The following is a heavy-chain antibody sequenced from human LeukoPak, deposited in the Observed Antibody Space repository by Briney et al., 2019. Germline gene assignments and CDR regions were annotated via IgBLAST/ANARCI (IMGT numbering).Heavy chain of an antibody. CDR2: INPNSGGT. J-gene: IGHJ3*02. V-gene: IGHV1-2*02. Sequence: ASVKVSCKASGYTFTGYYMHWVRQAPGQGLEWMGWINPNSGGTNYAQKFQGRVTMTRDTSISTAYMELSRPRSDDTAVYYCASDWGLSQLEYCSNTNCYMGAFDIWGQGTMVTVSS. CDR3: ASDWGLSQLEYCSNTNCYMGAFDI. CDR1: GYTFTGYY. D-gene: IGHD2-2*02.